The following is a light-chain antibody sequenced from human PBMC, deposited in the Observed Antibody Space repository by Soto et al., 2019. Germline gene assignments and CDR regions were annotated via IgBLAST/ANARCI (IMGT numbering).Light chain of an antibody. V-gene: IGLV1-44*01. CDR3: AAWDDSLNCVV. CDR2: SNN. J-gene: IGLJ2*01. Sequence: QSVLTQPPSASGTPGQRVTISCSGSSSNIGSNTVNWYQQLPGTAPKLLIYSNNQRPSGVPDRFSGSKSGTSASQAISGLQSEDEADYYCAAWDDSLNCVVFGGGTKLNVL. CDR1: SSNIGSNT.